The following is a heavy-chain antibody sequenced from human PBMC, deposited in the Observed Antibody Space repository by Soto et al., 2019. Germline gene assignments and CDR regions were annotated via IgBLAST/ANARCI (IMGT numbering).Heavy chain of an antibody. V-gene: IGHV1-69*13. Sequence: SVKISCKASGGTFSSYAISWVRQAPGQGLEWMGGIIPIFGTANYAQKFQGRVTITADESTGTAYMELSSLRSEDTAVYYCARDPGVHYAFWSGYPNYYYYYGMEVWGKGTKVTVSS. D-gene: IGHD3-3*01. CDR1: GGTFSSYA. J-gene: IGHJ6*04. CDR2: IIPIFGTA. CDR3: ARDPGVHYAFWSGYPNYYYYYGMEV.